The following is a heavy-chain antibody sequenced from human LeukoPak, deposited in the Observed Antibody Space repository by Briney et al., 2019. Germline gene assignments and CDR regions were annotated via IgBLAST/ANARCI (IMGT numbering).Heavy chain of an antibody. CDR1: GFTFTNFE. J-gene: IGHJ4*02. CDR3: ATSKRDYFDY. Sequence: PGGSLRLSCAASGFTFTNFEMNWVRQAPGKGLEWVSYISYSGSTTSYADSVKGRFTISRENAKNSLYLQMNSLRAEDTAVYYCATSKRDYFDYWGQGTLVTVSS. V-gene: IGHV3-48*03. CDR2: ISYSGSTT.